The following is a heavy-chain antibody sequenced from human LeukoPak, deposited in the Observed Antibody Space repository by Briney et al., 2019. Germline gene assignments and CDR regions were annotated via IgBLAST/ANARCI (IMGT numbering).Heavy chain of an antibody. CDR2: IYTSGST. CDR1: GGSISSGSYY. CDR3: ARNRDGYNSVTDY. J-gene: IGHJ4*02. Sequence: PSETLSLTCTVSGGSISSGSYYWSWIRQPAGKGLEWIGRIYTSGSTNYNPSLKSRVTISVDTSKNQFSLKLSSVTAADTAVYYCARNRDGYNSVTDYWGQGTLVTVSS. D-gene: IGHD5-24*01. V-gene: IGHV4-61*02.